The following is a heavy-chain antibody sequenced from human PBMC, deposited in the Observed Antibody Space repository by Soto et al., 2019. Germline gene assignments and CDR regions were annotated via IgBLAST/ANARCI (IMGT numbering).Heavy chain of an antibody. V-gene: IGHV5-51*01. CDR1: GYSFTNYW. J-gene: IGHJ3*02. D-gene: IGHD6-19*01. Sequence: GESLKISCKGSGYSFTNYWITWVRQMPGKGLEWMGIIYPGDSDTRYSPSFQGQVTISVDKSITTAYLHWSSLEASDSAVYYCARQGDMAATPADAFDIWGQGTLVTVSS. CDR3: ARQGDMAATPADAFDI. CDR2: IYPGDSDT.